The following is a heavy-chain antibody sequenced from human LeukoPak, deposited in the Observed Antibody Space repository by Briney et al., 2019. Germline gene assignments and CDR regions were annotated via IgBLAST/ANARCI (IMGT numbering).Heavy chain of an antibody. CDR2: ISSSSSYI. V-gene: IGHV3-21*01. Sequence: PGGSLRLSCAASGFTFSSYSMNWVRQAPGKGLEWVSSISSSSSYIYYADSVKGRFTISRDNAKNSLYPQINSLRAEDTAVYYCAREGGYGSGSYYLAYYYGMDVWGQGTTVTVSS. D-gene: IGHD3-10*01. CDR1: GFTFSSYS. J-gene: IGHJ6*02. CDR3: AREGGYGSGSYYLAYYYGMDV.